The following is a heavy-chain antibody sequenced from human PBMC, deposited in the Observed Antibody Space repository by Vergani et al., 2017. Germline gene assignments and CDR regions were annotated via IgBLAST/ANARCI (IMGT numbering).Heavy chain of an antibody. D-gene: IGHD3-22*01. CDR2: IGSSGGYI. Sequence: VQLVQSGGGLVKPGGSLRLSCSVSGFTFSGYGMLWVRQAPGKGLEWVSYIGSSGGYIYNGDSVKGRFTISRDNAKNSLYLQMTSLRAEDTAVYFCARDVGSTDSFDSSGYERPYYFDYWGHGTLVTVSP. CDR1: GFTFSGYG. V-gene: IGHV3-21*01. CDR3: ARDVGSTDSFDSSGYERPYYFDY. J-gene: IGHJ4*01.